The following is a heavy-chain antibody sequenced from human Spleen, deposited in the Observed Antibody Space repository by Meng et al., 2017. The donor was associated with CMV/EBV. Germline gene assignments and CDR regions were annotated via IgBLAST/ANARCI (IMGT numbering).Heavy chain of an antibody. Sequence: GESLKISCAASGFTFRSYDMHWVRQGTGKGLEWVSAIGTAGDTYYSGSVKGRFTISRDNAKNSLYLQINRLRAEDTALYHCARDKSEGSWGDGYFDLWGRGTLVTVSS. CDR2: IGTAGDT. CDR1: GFTFRSYD. CDR3: ARDKSEGSWGDGYFDL. J-gene: IGHJ2*01. D-gene: IGHD6-13*01. V-gene: IGHV3-13*01.